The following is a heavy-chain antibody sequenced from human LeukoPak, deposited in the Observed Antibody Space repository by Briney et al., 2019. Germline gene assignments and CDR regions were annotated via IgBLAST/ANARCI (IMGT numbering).Heavy chain of an antibody. V-gene: IGHV3-23*01. J-gene: IGHJ6*02. CDR2: ISGSGGST. D-gene: IGHD3-10*01. CDR1: GFTFSSYA. CDR3: AKDTVWFGELTPLDYGMDV. Sequence: GGSLRLSCAASGFTFSSYAMSWVRQAPGKGLEWVSAISGSGGSTYYADSVKGRFTISRDNAKNSLYLQMNSLRAEDTALYYCAKDTVWFGELTPLDYGMDVWGQGTTVTVSS.